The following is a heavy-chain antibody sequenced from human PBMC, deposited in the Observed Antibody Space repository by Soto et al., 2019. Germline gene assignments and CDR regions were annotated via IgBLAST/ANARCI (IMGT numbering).Heavy chain of an antibody. J-gene: IGHJ6*02. CDR1: GFTFSSYA. CDR3: AREWGGGYYYDSSAMDV. D-gene: IGHD3-22*01. CDR2: ISYDGSNK. V-gene: IGHV3-30-3*01. Sequence: QVQLVESGGGVVQPGRSLRLSCAASGFTFSSYAMHWVRQAPGKGLEWVAVISYDGSNKYYADSVKGRFTISRDNSKNTLYLQMNSLRAEDTGVYYCAREWGGGYYYDSSAMDVWGQGTTVTVSS.